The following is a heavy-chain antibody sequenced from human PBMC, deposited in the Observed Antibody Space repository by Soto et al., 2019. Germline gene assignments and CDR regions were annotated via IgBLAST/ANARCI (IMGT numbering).Heavy chain of an antibody. CDR3: AREAGYVSGSSVNHYLDY. V-gene: IGHV3-7*01. CDR2: IKFDDSEK. CDR1: GFTFDIYW. Sequence: EVQLVESGGGLVQPGGSLRLSCAASGFTFDIYWMSWVRQAPGKGLEWVATIKFDDSEKKYVDPVKGRFPMSRANANNSLYLQMDSLRVDVAAVDDYAREAGYVSGSSVNHYLDYWGHGTQVTVSS. J-gene: IGHJ4*01. D-gene: IGHD3-10*01.